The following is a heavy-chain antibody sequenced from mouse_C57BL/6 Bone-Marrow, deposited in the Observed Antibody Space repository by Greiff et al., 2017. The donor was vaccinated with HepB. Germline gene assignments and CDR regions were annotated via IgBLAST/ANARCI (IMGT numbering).Heavy chain of an antibody. CDR3: ASGPSGAY. V-gene: IGHV1-4*01. CDR2: INPSSGYT. D-gene: IGHD3-2*02. J-gene: IGHJ3*01. CDR1: GYTFTSYT. Sequence: QVQLQQSGAELARPGASVKMSCKASGYTFTSYTMHWVKQRPGQGLEWIGYINPSSGYTKYNQKFKDKATLTADKSSSTADMQLSSLTSEDSAVYYCASGPSGAYWGQGTLVTVSA.